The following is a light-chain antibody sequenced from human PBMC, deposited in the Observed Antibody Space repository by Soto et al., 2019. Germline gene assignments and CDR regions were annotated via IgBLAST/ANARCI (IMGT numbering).Light chain of an antibody. J-gene: IGKJ1*01. Sequence: DIQMTQSPSSLSASVGDRVTISCRASQTISNYLNWYQQKPGKAPKFLISAASNLQTGVPSRFSGSGSGTDFTLTISSLQPEDFATYYCQQSFSTPRTFGQGTKVE. V-gene: IGKV1-39*01. CDR2: AAS. CDR3: QQSFSTPRT. CDR1: QTISNY.